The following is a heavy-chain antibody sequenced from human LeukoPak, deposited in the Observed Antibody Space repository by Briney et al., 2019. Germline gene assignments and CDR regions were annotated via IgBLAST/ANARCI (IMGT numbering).Heavy chain of an antibody. CDR1: GGTFSSYA. CDR3: ARVGFAYYYDSSGHYGMDV. V-gene: IGHV1-69*04. CDR2: IIPILGIA. J-gene: IGHJ6*02. Sequence: SVKVSCKASGGTFSSYATSWVRQAPGQGLEWMGRIIPILGIANYAQKFQGRVTITADKSTSTAYMELSSLRSEDTAVYYCARVGFAYYYDSSGHYGMDVWGLGTTVTVSS. D-gene: IGHD3-22*01.